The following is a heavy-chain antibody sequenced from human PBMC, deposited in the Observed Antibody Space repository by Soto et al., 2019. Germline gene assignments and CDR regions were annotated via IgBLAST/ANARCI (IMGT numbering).Heavy chain of an antibody. CDR3: ARQGSY. Sequence: QLQLQESGPGLVKPSETLSLTCNVSGVSIIDTSYYWGWIRQPPGKGLEWIGTIYFNGNTFYNPSIKSRLTISVDTSKNQISLRLTSVTAADTAVYYCARQGSYWGHGTLVAVSS. J-gene: IGHJ4*01. CDR2: IYFNGNT. CDR1: GVSIIDTSYY. V-gene: IGHV4-39*01.